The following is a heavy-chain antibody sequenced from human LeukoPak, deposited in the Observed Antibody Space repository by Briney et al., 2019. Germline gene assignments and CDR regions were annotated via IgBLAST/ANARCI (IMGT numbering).Heavy chain of an antibody. J-gene: IGHJ3*01. CDR3: ARSRITIFEVVSGAFDV. CDR2: INPNSGGT. CDR1: GYTFTGYY. Sequence: ASVNVSCKASGYTFTGYYIHWVRQAPGQGLEWMGWINPNSGGTNYAQKFQGRVTVTRDTSISTASMELSRLRSDDTAVYYCARSRITIFEVVSGAFDVWGQGTMVTVSS. V-gene: IGHV1-2*02. D-gene: IGHD3-3*01.